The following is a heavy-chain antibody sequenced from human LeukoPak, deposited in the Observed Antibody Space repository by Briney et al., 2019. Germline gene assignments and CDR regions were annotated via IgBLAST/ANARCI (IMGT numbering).Heavy chain of an antibody. D-gene: IGHD1-26*01. J-gene: IGHJ4*02. Sequence: ASVKVSCKASGYTFTGYYMHWVRQAPGQGLEWMGWINPNSGGTNYAQKFQGRVTMTRDTSINTAYMELSRLRSDDTAVYYRARKKSVVKWEFDYWGQGTLVTVSS. V-gene: IGHV1-2*02. CDR3: ARKKSVVKWEFDY. CDR1: GYTFTGYY. CDR2: INPNSGGT.